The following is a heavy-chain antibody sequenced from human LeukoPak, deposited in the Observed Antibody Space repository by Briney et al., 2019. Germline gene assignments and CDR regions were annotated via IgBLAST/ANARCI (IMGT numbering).Heavy chain of an antibody. CDR1: GGSISSGGYY. D-gene: IGHD4-11*01. Sequence: SRTLSLTCTVSGGSISSGGYYWSWIRQPPGKGLEWIGYIYHSGSTYYNPSLKSRVTISVDRSKNQFSLKLSSVTAADTAVYYCARDGAFMTTVTTPYAFDIWGQGTMVTVSS. CDR3: ARDGAFMTTVTTPYAFDI. CDR2: IYHSGST. V-gene: IGHV4-30-2*01. J-gene: IGHJ3*02.